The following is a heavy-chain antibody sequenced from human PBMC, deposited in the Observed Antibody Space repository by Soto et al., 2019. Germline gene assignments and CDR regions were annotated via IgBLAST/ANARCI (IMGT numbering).Heavy chain of an antibody. D-gene: IGHD6-25*01. J-gene: IGHJ4*02. CDR2: INKDGSQK. CDR3: VKEIAAAQ. Sequence: EVQLVESGGALVQPGGSLRLTCATSGFTFSNYWMTWVRQAPGKGLEWVANINKDGSQKSFVDSVKGRFTISRDNAKSSLYLQMNSLRVEDTAIYYCVKEIAAAQWGQGTLVTVSS. V-gene: IGHV3-7*01. CDR1: GFTFSNYW.